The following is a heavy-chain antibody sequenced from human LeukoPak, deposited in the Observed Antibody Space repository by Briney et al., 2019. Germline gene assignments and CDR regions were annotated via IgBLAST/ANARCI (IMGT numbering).Heavy chain of an antibody. D-gene: IGHD3-10*01. CDR2: ISGSGGST. CDR1: GFTFSDYY. J-gene: IGHJ4*02. Sequence: PGGSLRLSCAASGFTFSDYYMSWIRQTPGKGLEWVSAISGSGGSTYYADSVKGRFTISRDNSKNTLYLQMNSLRAEDTAVYYCAKVGEGYYFDYWGQGTLVTVSS. V-gene: IGHV3-23*01. CDR3: AKVGEGYYFDY.